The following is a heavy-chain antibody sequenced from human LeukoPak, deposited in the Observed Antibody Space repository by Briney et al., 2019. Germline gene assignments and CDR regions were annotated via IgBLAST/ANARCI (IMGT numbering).Heavy chain of an antibody. CDR3: ARGRYYYDSSGIGEY. J-gene: IGHJ4*02. CDR1: GYTFTGYY. D-gene: IGHD3-22*01. V-gene: IGHV1-2*02. CDR2: INPNSGGT. Sequence: ASVKVSCKASGYTFTGYYMHWVRQAPGQGLEWMGWINPNSGGTNYAQKFQGRVTMTRDTSISTAYMELSRLRSDDTAVYYCARGRYYYDSSGIGEYWGQGTLVTVSS.